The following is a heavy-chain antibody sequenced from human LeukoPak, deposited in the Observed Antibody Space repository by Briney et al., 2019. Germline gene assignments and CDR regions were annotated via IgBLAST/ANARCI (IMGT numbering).Heavy chain of an antibody. CDR1: GYTFTGYY. Sequence: GASVKVSCKASGYTFTGYYMHWVRQAPGQGLEWMGWINPNSGGTNYAQKFQGRVTMTRDTSISTAYMELSRLRSDDTAVYYCARSIYDFWSGHSSPFDPWGQGTLVTVSS. J-gene: IGHJ5*02. CDR3: ARSIYDFWSGHSSPFDP. CDR2: INPNSGGT. V-gene: IGHV1-2*02. D-gene: IGHD3-3*01.